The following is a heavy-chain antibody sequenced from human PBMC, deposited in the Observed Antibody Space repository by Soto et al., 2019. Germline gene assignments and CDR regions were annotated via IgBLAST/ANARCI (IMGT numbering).Heavy chain of an antibody. D-gene: IGHD3-9*01. CDR3: ARDLGKYDRHYSDN. Sequence: VQLVESGGCLVQPGGSLCLSCEASRFSLSTYWMYWVRQAPGKGLMWVSRINSDGGIINFSDSVKSRFTISRDNAKNTLYLHMNSLRTDDTAVYYCARDLGKYDRHYSDNWGQGTLVTVSS. V-gene: IGHV3-74*01. CDR1: RFSLSTYW. CDR2: INSDGGII. J-gene: IGHJ4*02.